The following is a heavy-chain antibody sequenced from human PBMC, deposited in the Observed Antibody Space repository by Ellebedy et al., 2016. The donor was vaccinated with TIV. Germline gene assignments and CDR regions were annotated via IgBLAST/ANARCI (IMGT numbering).Heavy chain of an antibody. CDR1: GFTLKSCA. CDR3: AKEDGGNFIFSFDR. CDR2: INRTGTDT. J-gene: IGHJ4*02. D-gene: IGHD4-23*01. V-gene: IGHV3-23*01. Sequence: PGGSLRLSCGASGFTLKSCAMTWVRQAPGKGLEWVSAINRTGTDTSYADSVRGRFTIFRDESKNTLYLQMNSLRAEDTALYYCAKEDGGNFIFSFDRWGQGTQVTVSS.